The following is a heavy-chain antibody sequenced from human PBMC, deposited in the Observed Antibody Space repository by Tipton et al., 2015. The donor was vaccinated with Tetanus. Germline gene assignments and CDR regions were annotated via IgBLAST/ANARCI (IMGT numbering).Heavy chain of an antibody. CDR1: GYTFTQYY. J-gene: IGHJ3*01. CDR3: ARDREAFDY. CDR2: IYPSDGST. V-gene: IGHV1-46*04. D-gene: IGHD1-26*01. Sequence: QLVQSGAEVKKPGASVKLSCKTSGYTFTQYYLHWVRQAPGQWREWMGMIYPSDGSTSYAEKLQGRVTMTRDTPTSTVYMEMSSLRSEDSSGYYCARDREAFDYWGQGTKVTVSS.